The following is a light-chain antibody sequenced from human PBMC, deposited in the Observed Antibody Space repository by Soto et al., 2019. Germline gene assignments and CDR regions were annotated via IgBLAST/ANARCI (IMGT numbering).Light chain of an antibody. CDR2: GAS. V-gene: IGKV3-20*01. J-gene: IGKJ1*01. CDR3: QQYGSSPRT. Sequence: EIVLTQSPGTLSLSPGERATLSFRASQSVSSSYLGWYQQKPGQAPRLLMYGASSRATGIPERFSGSGSGTDFTLTISRLEPEDFAVYYCQQYGSSPRTFGQGTKVDIK. CDR1: QSVSSSY.